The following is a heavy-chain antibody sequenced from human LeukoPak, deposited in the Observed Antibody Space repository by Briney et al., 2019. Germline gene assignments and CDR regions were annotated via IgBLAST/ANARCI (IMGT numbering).Heavy chain of an antibody. Sequence: GGSLRLSCVDSGVTFSNYWMNWVRQAPGKGLEWVANINQDGSEKYYVDSVKGRFTISRDNAKKSLYLQMDSLRAQDTAVYYCAKALYDSTGDGYWGQGTLVTISS. CDR2: INQDGSEK. V-gene: IGHV3-7*03. D-gene: IGHD7-27*01. J-gene: IGHJ4*02. CDR3: AKALYDSTGDGY. CDR1: GVTFSNYW.